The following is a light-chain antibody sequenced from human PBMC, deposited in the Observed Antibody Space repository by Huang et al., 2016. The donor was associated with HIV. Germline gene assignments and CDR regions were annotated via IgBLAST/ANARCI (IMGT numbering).Light chain of an antibody. V-gene: IGKV3-11*01. J-gene: IGKJ4*01. CDR2: DAA. CDR3: QQRSNRPLT. Sequence: EIVLTQSPATLSLSPGERATLSCRASQSVNTFLAWYQQKPGQAPRLLIYDAANRATGIPARFSGSGSGTDFTLTISSLEPEDFAVYYCQQRSNRPLTFGAGTKVEIK. CDR1: QSVNTF.